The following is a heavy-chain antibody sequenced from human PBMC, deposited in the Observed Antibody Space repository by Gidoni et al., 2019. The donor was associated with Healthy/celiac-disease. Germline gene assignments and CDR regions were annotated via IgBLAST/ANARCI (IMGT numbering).Heavy chain of an antibody. D-gene: IGHD4-17*01. CDR3: ARDYGDYYNWFDP. Sequence: QVQLVQSGAEVKKPGASVKVSCKASGYPFTSYAMHWVRQAPGQRLEWMGWINAGNGNTKYSQKFQGRVTITRDTSASTAYMELSSLRSEDTAVYYCARDYGDYYNWFDPWGQGTLVTVSS. CDR2: INAGNGNT. V-gene: IGHV1-3*01. CDR1: GYPFTSYA. J-gene: IGHJ5*02.